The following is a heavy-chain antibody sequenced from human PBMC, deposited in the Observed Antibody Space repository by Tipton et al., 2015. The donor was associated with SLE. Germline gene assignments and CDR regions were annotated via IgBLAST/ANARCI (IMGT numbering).Heavy chain of an antibody. Sequence: TLSLTCAVYGGSFSGYHWTWIRQPPGKGLEWIGEINHSGITNSNPSLKSRLIISVDTSKNQFSLKLSSVTAADTAVYYCAGAVGTAAGLRGYWGQGTLVTVSS. V-gene: IGHV4-34*01. CDR2: INHSGIT. CDR3: AGAVGTAAGLRGY. J-gene: IGHJ4*02. CDR1: GGSFSGYH. D-gene: IGHD6-13*01.